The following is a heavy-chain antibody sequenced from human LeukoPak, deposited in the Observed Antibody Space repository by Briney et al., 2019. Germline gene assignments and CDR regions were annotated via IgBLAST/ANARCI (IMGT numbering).Heavy chain of an antibody. CDR1: GGSISSHY. CDR3: AREPGFDSSGYLNWFDP. Sequence: SETLSLTCTVSGGSISSHYWSWIRQPPEKGLEWIACISYSGSTKYNPSLKSRVTISVDTSKNQLSLKLSSVTAADTAVYYCAREPGFDSSGYLNWFDPWGQGTLVTVSS. CDR2: ISYSGST. V-gene: IGHV4-59*11. D-gene: IGHD3-22*01. J-gene: IGHJ5*02.